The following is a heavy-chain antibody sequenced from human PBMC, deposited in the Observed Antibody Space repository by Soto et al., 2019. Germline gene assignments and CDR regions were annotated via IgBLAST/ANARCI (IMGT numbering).Heavy chain of an antibody. CDR3: ARTYCSVGSCSGQTSYYYGMDV. J-gene: IGHJ6*02. V-gene: IGHV1-69*02. D-gene: IGHD2-15*01. CDR2: IIPILGIA. Sequence: QVQLVQSGAEVKKPGSSVKVSCKASGGTFSSYTISWVRQAPGQGLEWMGRIIPILGIANYAQKFQGRVTITADKSTSTAYMELSSLRSEDTAVYYCARTYCSVGSCSGQTSYYYGMDVWGQGTTVTVSS. CDR1: GGTFSSYT.